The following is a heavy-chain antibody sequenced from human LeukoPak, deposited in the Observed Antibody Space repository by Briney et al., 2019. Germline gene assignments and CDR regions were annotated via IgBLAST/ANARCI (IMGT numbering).Heavy chain of an antibody. CDR3: ARTGLQLWSDAFDI. D-gene: IGHD5-18*01. CDR2: IVPIFGTA. Sequence: SVKVSCKASGGTFSSYAISWVRQAPGQGLEWMGRIVPIFGTANYAQKFQGRVTITTDESTSTAYMELSSLRSEDTAVYYCARTGLQLWSDAFDIWGQGTMVTVSS. V-gene: IGHV1-69*05. J-gene: IGHJ3*02. CDR1: GGTFSSYA.